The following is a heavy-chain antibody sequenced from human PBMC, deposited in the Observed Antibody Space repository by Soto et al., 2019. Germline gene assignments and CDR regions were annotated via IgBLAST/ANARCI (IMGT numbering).Heavy chain of an antibody. CDR3: ARLITIFGVGDDAFDI. CDR1: GYTFTSYA. J-gene: IGHJ3*02. CDR2: INAGNGNT. Sequence: QVQLVQSGAEVKKPGASVKVSCKASGYTFTSYAMHWVRQAPGQRLEWMGWINAGNGNTKYSQKFQGRVTITRDTSASTAYMELSSLRSEDTAVYYCARLITIFGVGDDAFDIWGQGTMVTVSS. V-gene: IGHV1-3*01. D-gene: IGHD3-3*01.